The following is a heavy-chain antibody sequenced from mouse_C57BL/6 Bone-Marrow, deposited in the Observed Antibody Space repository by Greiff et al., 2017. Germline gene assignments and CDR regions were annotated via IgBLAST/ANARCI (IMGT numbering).Heavy chain of an antibody. CDR3: ARALISAVVSFDD. CDR1: GFTFTDYY. D-gene: IGHD1-1*01. Sequence: EVQLVESGGGLVQPGGSLSLSCAASGFTFTDYYMSWVRQPPGKALEWLGFIRNKANGYTTEYSASVKGRFTISRDNSQSILYLQRNALRADGSATYFCARALISAVVSFDDWGKGTTLTVSS. J-gene: IGHJ2*01. V-gene: IGHV7-3*01. CDR2: IRNKANGYTT.